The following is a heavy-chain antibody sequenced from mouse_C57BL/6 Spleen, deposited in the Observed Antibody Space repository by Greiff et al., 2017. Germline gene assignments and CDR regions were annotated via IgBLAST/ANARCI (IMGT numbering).Heavy chain of an antibody. D-gene: IGHD2-10*02. CDR3: GREYGYYFDY. CDR2: IDPNSGGT. V-gene: IGHV1-72*01. CDR1: GYTFTSYC. Sequence: VQLQQSGAELVKPGASVKLSCKASGYTFTSYCMHWVKQRPGRGLEWIGRIDPNSGGTKYNEKFKGKATLTVDKSSITVYMQLSRLTSEDAADYYCGREYGYYFDYWGQGTTLTVSS. J-gene: IGHJ2*01.